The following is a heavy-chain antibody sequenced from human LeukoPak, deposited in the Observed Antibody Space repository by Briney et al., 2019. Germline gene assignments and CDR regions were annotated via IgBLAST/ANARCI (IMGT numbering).Heavy chain of an antibody. Sequence: PSETLSLTCAVSGYSISSGYYWGCIRQPPGKGLEWIGSIYHSGSTYYNPSLKSRVTISVDTSKNQFSLKLSSVTAADTAVYYCARRAASSTYYYYYYMDVWGKGTTVTVSS. CDR1: GYSISSGYY. V-gene: IGHV4-38-2*01. CDR2: IYHSGST. CDR3: ARRAASSTYYYYYYMDV. J-gene: IGHJ6*03. D-gene: IGHD1-1*01.